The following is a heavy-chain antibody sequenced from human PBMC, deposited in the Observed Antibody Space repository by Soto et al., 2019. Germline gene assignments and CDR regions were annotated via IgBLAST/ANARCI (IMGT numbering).Heavy chain of an antibody. D-gene: IGHD1-1*01. CDR2: INTNTGGT. J-gene: IGHJ6*02. Sequence: QVQLVQSGAEVKQPGASVKVSCKASGYTFTGYYIHWVRQAPGQGLEWVGWINTNTGGTNYAQKFQGWVTMTRDTSIYTAYRELSRLESDDTAAYYCARGGSQRHYYQDMDVWGQGTTVTVSS. CDR3: ARGGSQRHYYQDMDV. V-gene: IGHV1-2*04. CDR1: GYTFTGYY.